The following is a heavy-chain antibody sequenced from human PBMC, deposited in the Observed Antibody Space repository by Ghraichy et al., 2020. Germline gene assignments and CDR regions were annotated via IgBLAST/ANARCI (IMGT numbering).Heavy chain of an antibody. CDR1: GFTFSTHA. J-gene: IGHJ5*02. CDR2: ISGSGRST. Sequence: GGSLRLSCAASGFTFSTHAMTWVRQAPGKGLEWVSGISGSGRSTYYTDSLQGRFTISRDNSKNTVYLHMNSLRAEDTAVYYCANGNSASLFDHWGWGTLVTVSS. D-gene: IGHD6-13*01. CDR3: ANGNSASLFDH. V-gene: IGHV3-23*01.